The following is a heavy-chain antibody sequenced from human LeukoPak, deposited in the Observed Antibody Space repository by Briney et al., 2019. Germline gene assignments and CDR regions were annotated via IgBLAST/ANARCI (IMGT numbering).Heavy chain of an antibody. J-gene: IGHJ3*02. CDR3: ARDRLIADAFDI. Sequence: PSETLSLTCTVSGGSISSYYWSWIRQPPGKGLEWIGYVYYSGSTNYNPSLKSRVTISVDTSKNQFSLKLSSVTAADTAVYYCARDRLIADAFDIWGQGTMVTVSS. CDR1: GGSISSYY. V-gene: IGHV4-59*01. CDR2: VYYSGST. D-gene: IGHD2/OR15-2a*01.